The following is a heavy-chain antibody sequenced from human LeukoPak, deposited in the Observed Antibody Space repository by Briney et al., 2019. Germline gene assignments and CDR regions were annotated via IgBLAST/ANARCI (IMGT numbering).Heavy chain of an antibody. CDR2: IYCSGST. Sequence: SETLSLTCTVSGGSISSYYWNWIRQPPGKGLEWIGYIYCSGSTNYNPSLRSRVTISVDTSKNQFSLKVSSVTAADTAVYYCARGRLDGWFDPWGQGTLVTVSS. CDR3: ARGRLDGWFDP. CDR1: GGSISSYY. V-gene: IGHV4-59*01. D-gene: IGHD5-24*01. J-gene: IGHJ5*02.